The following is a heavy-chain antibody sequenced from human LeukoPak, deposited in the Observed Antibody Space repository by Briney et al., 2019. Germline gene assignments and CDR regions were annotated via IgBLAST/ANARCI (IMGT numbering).Heavy chain of an antibody. CDR2: IFYSGIL. CDR1: GGSISSSSYY. D-gene: IGHD6-19*01. V-gene: IGHV4-39*01. J-gene: IGHJ4*02. CDR3: ARAPIAVAGAGHEYFDY. Sequence: PSETLSLTCTVSGGSISSSSYYWGWVRQPPRSGLEWIVSIFYSGILYYSPSLKSRVTISVDTSKNQFSLKLTSVTAADTAVYHCARAPIAVAGAGHEYFDYWGQGTLVTVS.